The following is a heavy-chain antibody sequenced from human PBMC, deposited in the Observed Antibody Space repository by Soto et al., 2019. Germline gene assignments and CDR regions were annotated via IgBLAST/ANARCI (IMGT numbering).Heavy chain of an antibody. V-gene: IGHV3-73*01. CDR3: TRRGRPVLRFLEWLSNDAFDI. CDR1: GFTFSGSA. Sequence: PGGSLRLSCAASGFTFSGSAMHWVRQASGKGLEWVGRIRSKANSYATAYAASVKGRFTISRDDSKNTAYLQMNSLKTEDTAVYYCTRRGRPVLRFLEWLSNDAFDIWGQGTMVTVSS. J-gene: IGHJ3*02. CDR2: IRSKANSYAT. D-gene: IGHD3-3*01.